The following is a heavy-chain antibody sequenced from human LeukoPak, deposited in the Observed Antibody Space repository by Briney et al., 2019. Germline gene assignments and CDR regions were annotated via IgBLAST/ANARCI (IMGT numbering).Heavy chain of an antibody. CDR1: GGSISSYY. D-gene: IGHD2-2*01. V-gene: IGHV4-34*01. CDR2: INHSGST. CDR3: ARADYSSDAFDI. Sequence: SETLSLTCTVSGGSISSYYWSWIRQPPGKGLEWIGEINHSGSTNYNPSLKSRVTISVDTSKNQFSLKLSSVTAADTAVYYCARADYSSDAFDIWGQGTMVTVSS. J-gene: IGHJ3*02.